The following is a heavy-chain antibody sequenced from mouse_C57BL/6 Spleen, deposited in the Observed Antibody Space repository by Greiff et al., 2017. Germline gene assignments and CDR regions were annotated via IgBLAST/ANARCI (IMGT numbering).Heavy chain of an antibody. CDR3: TTEDDYDDGNAMDY. V-gene: IGHV14-1*01. J-gene: IGHJ4*01. CDR2: IDPEDGDT. CDR1: GFNIKDYY. Sequence: EVQLQQSGAELVRPGASVKLSCTASGFNIKDYYMHWVKQRPEQGLEWIGRIDPEDGDTEYAPKFQGKATMTADTSSNTAYLQLSSLTSEDTAVFYCTTEDDYDDGNAMDYWGQGTSVTVSS. D-gene: IGHD2-4*01.